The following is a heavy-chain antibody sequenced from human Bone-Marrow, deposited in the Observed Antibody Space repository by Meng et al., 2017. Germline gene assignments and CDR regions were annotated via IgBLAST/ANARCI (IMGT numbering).Heavy chain of an antibody. J-gene: IGHJ4*02. D-gene: IGHD3-3*01. CDR3: ASLAIFGVVIRDY. CDR2: INPNSGGT. CDR1: GYTFTGYY. V-gene: IGHV1-2*06. Sequence: VQSVVEVKKPGASVTVLCKVSGYTFTGYYVHWVRQAPGQGLEWMGRINPNSGGTNYAQKFQGRVTMTRDTSISTAYMELSRLRSDDTAVYYCASLAIFGVVIRDYWGQGTLVTVSS.